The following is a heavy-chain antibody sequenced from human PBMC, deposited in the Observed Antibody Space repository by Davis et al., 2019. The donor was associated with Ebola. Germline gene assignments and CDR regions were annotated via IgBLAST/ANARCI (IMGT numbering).Heavy chain of an antibody. CDR3: SVGGQDGGFDY. D-gene: IGHD3-16*01. CDR1: GYTFTTYY. V-gene: IGHV1-24*01. J-gene: IGHJ4*02. Sequence: ASVKVSCKASGYTFTTYYLHWVRQAPGKGLEWLGSFDPKYGEPIYAQKFQVRLTMTEDTSSHTADMGLSRLKSDDTAIYYCSVGGQDGGFDYWGQGTLVTVSS. CDR2: FDPKYGEP.